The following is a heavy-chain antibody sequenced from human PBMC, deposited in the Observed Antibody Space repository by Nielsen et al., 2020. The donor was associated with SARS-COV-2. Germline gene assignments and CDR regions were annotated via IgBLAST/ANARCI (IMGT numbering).Heavy chain of an antibody. Sequence: ASVKVSCKASGYTFTSYGISWVRQAPGQGLEWMGWISAYNGNTNYAQKLQGRVTMTTDTSTSTAYMELRSLRSDDTAVYYCARESLRFFGPHSSRGKFDYWGQGTLVTVSS. CDR1: GYTFTSYG. D-gene: IGHD3-3*01. J-gene: IGHJ4*02. CDR2: ISAYNGNT. CDR3: ARESLRFFGPHSSRGKFDY. V-gene: IGHV1-18*01.